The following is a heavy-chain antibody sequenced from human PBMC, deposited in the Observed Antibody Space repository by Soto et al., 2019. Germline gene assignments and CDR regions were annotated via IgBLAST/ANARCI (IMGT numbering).Heavy chain of an antibody. CDR2: IIPIFGTA. CDR1: GGTFSSYA. V-gene: IGHV1-69*12. J-gene: IGHJ4*02. CDR3: ARCGSWVGGSCSWDY. D-gene: IGHD2-15*01. Sequence: QVQLVQSGAEVKKPGSSVKVSCKASGGTFSSYAISWVRQAPGQGLEWMGGIIPIFGTANYAQKFQGRVTITADESTSPAYMELSSLRSEDTAVYYCARCGSWVGGSCSWDYWGQGTLVTVSS.